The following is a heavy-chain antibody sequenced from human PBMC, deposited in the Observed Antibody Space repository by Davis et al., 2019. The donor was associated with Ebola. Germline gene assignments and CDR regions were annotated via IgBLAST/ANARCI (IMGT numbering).Heavy chain of an antibody. CDR1: GYTFTSYD. CDR2: ISAYNGNT. J-gene: IGHJ6*02. Sequence: ASVKVSCKASGYTFTSYDISWVRQAPGQGLEWMGWISAYNGNTNYAQKLQGRVTMTTDTSTSTAYMELRSLRSDDTAVYYCARGGTIWFRELLDYYYYYGMDVWGQGTTVTVSS. V-gene: IGHV1-18*01. D-gene: IGHD3-10*01. CDR3: ARGGTIWFRELLDYYYYYGMDV.